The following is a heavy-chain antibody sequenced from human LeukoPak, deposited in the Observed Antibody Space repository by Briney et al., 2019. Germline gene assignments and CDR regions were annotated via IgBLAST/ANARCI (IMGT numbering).Heavy chain of an antibody. Sequence: GGSLRLSCAASGFSFSNYAMSWVRQAPGKGLEWVAAISTSGESTYYADSVKGRFTISRDNAKNTLYLQMNSLRAEDTAVYYCARGPSHSSSWYGLDDWGQGALVTVSS. D-gene: IGHD6-13*01. CDR3: ARGPSHSSSWYGLDD. CDR2: ISTSGEST. J-gene: IGHJ4*02. V-gene: IGHV3-23*01. CDR1: GFSFSNYA.